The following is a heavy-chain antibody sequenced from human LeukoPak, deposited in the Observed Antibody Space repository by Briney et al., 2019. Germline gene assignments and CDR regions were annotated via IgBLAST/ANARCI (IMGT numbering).Heavy chain of an antibody. CDR1: GYTFTGHY. CDR3: ARDQYGVLRGGHAGQDF. Sequence: GASVKVSCKASGYTFTGHYMHWVRQAPGQGLESMGWINPTSGGATYAQNFQGRVTMTRDTSINTVYMELRSLRSDDTAVYFCARDQYGVLRGGHAGQDFWGQGTLVTVSS. V-gene: IGHV1-2*02. CDR2: INPTSGGA. J-gene: IGHJ4*02. D-gene: IGHD2-8*01.